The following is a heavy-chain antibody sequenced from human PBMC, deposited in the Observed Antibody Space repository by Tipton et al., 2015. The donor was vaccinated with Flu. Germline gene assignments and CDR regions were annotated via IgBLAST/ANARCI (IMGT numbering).Heavy chain of an antibody. D-gene: IGHD3-10*01. CDR2: IKQDGSVK. CDR1: GFTFSSYW. CDR3: VRAIGASGSL. J-gene: IGHJ1*01. V-gene: IGHV3-7*01. Sequence: SLRLSCAASGFTFSSYWMSWVRQAPGKGLEWVANIKQDGSVKYYVDSVKGRFTIPRDNAKNSLYLQMNSLRGEDTAVYYCVRAIGASGSLWGQGTLVAVSS.